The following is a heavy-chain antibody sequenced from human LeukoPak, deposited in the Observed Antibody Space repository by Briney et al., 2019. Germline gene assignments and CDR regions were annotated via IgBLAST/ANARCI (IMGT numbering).Heavy chain of an antibody. Sequence: SETLSLTCAVYGGSFSGYYWSWIRQPPGKGLEWIGEINHSGSTNYNPSLKSRVTISVDTSKNQFSLKLSSVTAADTAVYYCARHIEQWLYGMDVWGQGTTVTVSS. CDR3: ARHIEQWLYGMDV. D-gene: IGHD6-19*01. CDR1: GGSFSGYY. CDR2: INHSGST. J-gene: IGHJ6*02. V-gene: IGHV4-34*01.